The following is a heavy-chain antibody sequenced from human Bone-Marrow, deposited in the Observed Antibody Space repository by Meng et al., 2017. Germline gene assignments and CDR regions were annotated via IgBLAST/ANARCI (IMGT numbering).Heavy chain of an antibody. V-gene: IGHV1-2*06. D-gene: IGHD6-13*01. J-gene: IGHJ4*02. CDR1: GSTFPDYW. Sequence: VPPVQSGAEVRKPGAAVKVSCKASGSTFPDYWLHWVRRAPGQGLEWMGRINPKSGDTHYAQRFQGRVTMTGDTSISTAYMELSGLRSDDTAMYYCARDEDISAAGKLFGDYWGQGTLVTVSS. CDR3: ARDEDISAAGKLFGDY. CDR2: INPKSGDT.